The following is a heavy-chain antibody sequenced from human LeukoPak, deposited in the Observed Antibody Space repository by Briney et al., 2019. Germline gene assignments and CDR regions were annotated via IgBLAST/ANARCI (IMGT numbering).Heavy chain of an antibody. Sequence: PSETLSLTCIVSGGSISSYYWNWIRQRPGKGLEWIGDLYYSGNTNYNPSLQSRVTISVDTSKNQFSLNLSSVTAADTAVYYCARGGSEYCSGGRCYAGWFDPWGQGTLVTVSS. CDR1: GGSISSYY. J-gene: IGHJ5*02. CDR2: LYYSGNT. V-gene: IGHV4-59*01. CDR3: ARGGSEYCSGGRCYAGWFDP. D-gene: IGHD2-15*01.